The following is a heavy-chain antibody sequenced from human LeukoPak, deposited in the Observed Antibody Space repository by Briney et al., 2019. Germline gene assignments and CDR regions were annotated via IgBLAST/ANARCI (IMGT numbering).Heavy chain of an antibody. V-gene: IGHV1-69*04. Sequence: SVKVSCKASGGTFSSYAISWVRQAPGRGLEWMGRIIPILGIANYAQKFQGRVTITADKSTSTAYMELSSLRSEDTAVYYCARLGGGSGYPSLFDYWGQGTLVTVSS. CDR3: ARLGGGSGYPSLFDY. CDR2: IIPILGIA. CDR1: GGTFSSYA. J-gene: IGHJ4*02. D-gene: IGHD6-19*01.